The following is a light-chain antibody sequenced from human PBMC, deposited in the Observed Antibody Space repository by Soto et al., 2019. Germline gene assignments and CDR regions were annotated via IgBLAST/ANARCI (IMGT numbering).Light chain of an antibody. J-gene: IGKJ5*01. V-gene: IGKV3-11*01. CDR3: HQRSDWPIT. CDR2: GAS. Sequence: DIVLTQFPATLSLSPGETATLSCRASQSIMKNLVWYQQKPGQAPRLLIYGASTRASGIPPRFSGAGFGTDFTLTISSLEPGDFAVYSCHQRSDWPITFGQGTRLEIK. CDR1: QSIMKN.